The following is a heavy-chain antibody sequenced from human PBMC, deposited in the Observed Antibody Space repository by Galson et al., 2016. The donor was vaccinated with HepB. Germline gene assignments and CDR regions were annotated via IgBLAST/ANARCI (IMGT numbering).Heavy chain of an antibody. CDR1: GFSVSDNY. J-gene: IGHJ4*02. D-gene: IGHD5-18*01. CDR3: ARDPGYNYGFDY. CDR2: IYSDGSS. V-gene: IGHV3-53*01. Sequence: SLRLSCAASGFSVSDNYMTWVRQGPGKGLEWVSVIYSDGSSYYADSVKGRFTISRDNSKNTVYLQMNSLRAEDTAVYYCARDPGYNYGFDYWGQGTLVTVSS.